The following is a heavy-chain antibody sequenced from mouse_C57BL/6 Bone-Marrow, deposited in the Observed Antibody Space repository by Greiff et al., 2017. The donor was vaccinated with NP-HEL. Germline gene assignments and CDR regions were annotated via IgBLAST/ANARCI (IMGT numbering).Heavy chain of an antibody. CDR2: ISSGGDYI. CDR3: TREYYGSREGGFAY. D-gene: IGHD1-1*01. Sequence: DVMLVESGEGLVKPGGSLKLSCAASGFTFSSYAMSWVRQTPEKRLEWVAYISSGGDYIYYADTVKGRFTISRDNARNTLYLQMSSLKSEDTAMYYCTREYYGSREGGFAYWGQGTLVTVSA. V-gene: IGHV5-9-1*02. J-gene: IGHJ3*01. CDR1: GFTFSSYA.